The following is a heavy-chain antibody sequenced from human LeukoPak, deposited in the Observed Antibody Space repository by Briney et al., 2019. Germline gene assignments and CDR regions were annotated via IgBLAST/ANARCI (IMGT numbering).Heavy chain of an antibody. CDR2: IYYSGST. CDR3: ASVNDYVCGSYRCFDY. Sequence: PSETLSLTCTVSGGSISSSSYYWGWIRQPPGKGLEWIGSIYYSGSTYYNPSLRSRVTISVDTSKNQFSLKLSSVTAADTAVYYCASVNDYVCGSYRCFDYWGQGTLVTVST. CDR1: GGSISSSSYY. D-gene: IGHD3-16*02. J-gene: IGHJ4*02. V-gene: IGHV4-39*07.